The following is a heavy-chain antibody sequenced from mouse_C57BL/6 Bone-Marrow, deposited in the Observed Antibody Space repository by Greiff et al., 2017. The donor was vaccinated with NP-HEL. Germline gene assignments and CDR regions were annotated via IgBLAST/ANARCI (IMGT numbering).Heavy chain of an antibody. Sequence: VQLQQSGAELVKPGASVKLSCKASGYNFTSYWMHWVKQRPGQGLEWIGMIHPNSGSTNYNEKFKSKATLTVAKSSSTAYMQLSSLTSEDSAVYCCARRGLRRGAWFAYWGQGTLVTVSA. V-gene: IGHV1-64*01. D-gene: IGHD2-4*01. CDR2: IHPNSGST. CDR1: GYNFTSYW. J-gene: IGHJ3*01. CDR3: ARRGLRRGAWFAY.